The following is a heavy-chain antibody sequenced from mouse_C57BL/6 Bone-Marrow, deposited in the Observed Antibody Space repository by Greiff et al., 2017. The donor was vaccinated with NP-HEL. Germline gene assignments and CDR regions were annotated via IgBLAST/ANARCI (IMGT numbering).Heavy chain of an antibody. D-gene: IGHD5-5*01. CDR2: IRLKSDNYAT. V-gene: IGHV6-3*01. CDR3: TELRTSWFAY. CDR1: GFTFSNYW. Sequence: DVKLVESGGGLVQPGGSMKLSCVASGFTFSNYWMNWVRQSPEKGLEWVAQIRLKSDNYATHYAESVKGRFTISRDDSKSSVYLQMNNLRAEDTGSYYCTELRTSWFAYWGQGTLVTVSA. J-gene: IGHJ3*01.